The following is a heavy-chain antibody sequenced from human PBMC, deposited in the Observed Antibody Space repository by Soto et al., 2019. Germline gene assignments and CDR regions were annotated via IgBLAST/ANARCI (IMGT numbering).Heavy chain of an antibody. D-gene: IGHD2-15*01. Sequence: ASVKVSCKASGYSFTANSMHWVRQAPGQGLEWMGWINPNNGSTKYSRKFQGRVTITRDTSASTAYMELSSLRSEDTAVYYCVTGYCSGGSCYSFDYWGQGTLVTVSS. J-gene: IGHJ4*02. CDR2: INPNNGST. CDR3: VTGYCSGGSCYSFDY. V-gene: IGHV1-3*01. CDR1: GYSFTANS.